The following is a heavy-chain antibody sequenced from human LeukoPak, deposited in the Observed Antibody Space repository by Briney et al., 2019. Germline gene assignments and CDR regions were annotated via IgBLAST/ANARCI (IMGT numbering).Heavy chain of an antibody. Sequence: PSETLSLTCTVSGGSISSGGYYWRWIRQPPGTGLEWVEYIYYSGSTYYNPSLKSRVTISVDTSKNQFSLKLSSVTAADTAVYYCARAERIAAMSNYGMDVWGQGTTVTVSS. CDR3: ARAERIAAMSNYGMDV. J-gene: IGHJ6*02. CDR2: IYYSGST. CDR1: GGSISSGGYY. V-gene: IGHV4-31*03. D-gene: IGHD6-6*01.